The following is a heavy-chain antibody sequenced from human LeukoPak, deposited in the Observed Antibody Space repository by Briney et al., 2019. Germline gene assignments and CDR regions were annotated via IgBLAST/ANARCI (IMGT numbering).Heavy chain of an antibody. CDR1: GGSINSGGYY. CDR3: ARGVAAAGPDY. V-gene: IGHV4-31*03. Sequence: SETLSLTCTASGGSINSGGYYWSWIRQHPEKGLEWIAYIYYSGSTYYNPSLKSRVAISVDTSKNQFSLKLSSVTAADTAVYYCARGVAAAGPDYWGQGTLVTVSS. CDR2: IYYSGST. J-gene: IGHJ4*02. D-gene: IGHD6-13*01.